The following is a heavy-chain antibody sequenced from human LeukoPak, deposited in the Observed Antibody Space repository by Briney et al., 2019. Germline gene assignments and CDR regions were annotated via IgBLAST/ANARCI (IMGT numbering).Heavy chain of an antibody. CDR2: IYYSGST. Sequence: SETLSLTCTVSGGSISSSSYYWGWIRQPPGKGLEWIVSIYYSGSTYYNPPLKSRVTISVDTSKNQFSLKLSSVTAADTAVYYCAPTVTTGYYYYMDVWGKGTTVAVSS. V-gene: IGHV4-39*01. CDR1: GGSISSSSYY. J-gene: IGHJ6*03. D-gene: IGHD4-17*01. CDR3: APTVTTGYYYYMDV.